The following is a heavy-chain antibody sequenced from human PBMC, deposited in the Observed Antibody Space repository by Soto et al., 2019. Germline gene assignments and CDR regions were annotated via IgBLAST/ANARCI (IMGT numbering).Heavy chain of an antibody. D-gene: IGHD3-22*01. CDR2: ISGSGGST. Sequence: VSLRLSSAASGFTFSSYAMSWVRQAPGKGLEWVSAISGSGGSTYYADSVKGRFTISRDNSKNTLYLQMNSLRAEDTAVYYCAKGVLSGYYYVFDYWGQGTLVTVSS. J-gene: IGHJ4*02. CDR3: AKGVLSGYYYVFDY. CDR1: GFTFSSYA. V-gene: IGHV3-23*01.